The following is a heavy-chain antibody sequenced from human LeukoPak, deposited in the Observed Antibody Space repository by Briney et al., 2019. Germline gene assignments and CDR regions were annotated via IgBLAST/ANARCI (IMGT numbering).Heavy chain of an antibody. CDR3: AKDLRMYYDSSGATYYYYGMDV. V-gene: IGHV3-23*01. CDR2: ISGSGGST. CDR1: GFTFSSYA. D-gene: IGHD3-22*01. J-gene: IGHJ6*02. Sequence: SGGSLRLSCAASGFTFSSYAMSWVRQAPGKGLEWVSAISGSGGSTYYADSVKGRFTISRDNFKNTLYLQMNSLRAEDMAVYYCAKDLRMYYDSSGATYYYYGMDVWGQGTTVTVSS.